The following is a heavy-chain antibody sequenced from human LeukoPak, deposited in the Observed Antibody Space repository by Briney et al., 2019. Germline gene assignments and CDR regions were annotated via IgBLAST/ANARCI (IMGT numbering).Heavy chain of an antibody. D-gene: IGHD4-17*01. V-gene: IGHV3-64*01. CDR1: GFTFSSYA. J-gene: IGHJ4*02. CDR2: ISSNGGST. Sequence: GGSLRLSCAASGFTFSSYAMHWVRQAPGKGLEYVSAISSNGGSTYYANSVKGRFTISRDNSKNTLYLQMGSLRAEDMAVYYCTTDPDDYGDYGVYWGQGTLVTVSS. CDR3: TTDPDDYGDYGVY.